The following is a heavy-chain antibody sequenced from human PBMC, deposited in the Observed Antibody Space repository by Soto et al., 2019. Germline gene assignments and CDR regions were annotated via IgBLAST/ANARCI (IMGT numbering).Heavy chain of an antibody. D-gene: IGHD6-19*01. CDR2: ISGSGGST. V-gene: IGHV3-23*01. CDR3: ARSPGSGFSNFDY. J-gene: IGHJ4*02. CDR1: GFTFSSYA. Sequence: GGSLRLSCAATGFTFSSYAMSWVRQAPGKGLEWVSAISGSGGSTYYADSVKGRFTISRDNSKNTLYLQMNSLRAEDTAVYYCARSPGSGFSNFDYWGQGTLVTVSS.